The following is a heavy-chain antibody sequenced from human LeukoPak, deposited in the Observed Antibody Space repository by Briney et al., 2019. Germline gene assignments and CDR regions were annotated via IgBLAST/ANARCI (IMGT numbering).Heavy chain of an antibody. CDR2: ISSGSSYI. CDR1: GFTFSSYS. CDR3: ARGDTAMVLLT. D-gene: IGHD5-18*01. Sequence: GGSLRLSCAASGFTFSSYSMNWVRQAPGKGLEWVSSISSGSSYIYYADSVKGRFTISRDNAKNSLYLQMNSLRAEDTAVYYCARGDTAMVLLTWGQGTLVTVSS. V-gene: IGHV3-21*01. J-gene: IGHJ5*02.